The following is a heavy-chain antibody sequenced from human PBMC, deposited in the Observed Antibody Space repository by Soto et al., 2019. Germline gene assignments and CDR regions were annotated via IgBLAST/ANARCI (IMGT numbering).Heavy chain of an antibody. CDR3: AKVPLRPCYFDY. CDR1: GFTFANYA. V-gene: IGHV3-23*01. J-gene: IGHJ4*02. D-gene: IGHD4-17*01. CDR2: ISAGGDNT. Sequence: GGSLRLSCTASGFTFANYAMHWVRQAPGKGLEWVSGISAGGDNTDYADAVKGRFTISRDNSKNTLFLQMTSLRAEDTALYYCAKVPLRPCYFDYWGPGTMVTVSS.